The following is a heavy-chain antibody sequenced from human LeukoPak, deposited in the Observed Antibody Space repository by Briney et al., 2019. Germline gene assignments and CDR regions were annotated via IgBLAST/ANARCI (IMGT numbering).Heavy chain of an antibody. Sequence: SETLSLTCTVSGGSVSSGTYYWSWIRQPPGKGLEWIEYIYYSGSTNYNPSLKSRVTISVDTSKNQRSLKLSSVTTADTAVYYCTRSTNLEAFDIWGQGTMVTVSS. CDR3: TRSTNLEAFDI. CDR1: GGSVSSGTYY. CDR2: IYYSGST. V-gene: IGHV4-61*01. D-gene: IGHD2-8*01. J-gene: IGHJ3*02.